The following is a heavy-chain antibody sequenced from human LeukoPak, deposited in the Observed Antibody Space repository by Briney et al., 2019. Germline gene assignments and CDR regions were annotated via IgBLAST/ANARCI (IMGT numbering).Heavy chain of an antibody. J-gene: IGHJ4*02. CDR1: GDSISSSNYY. CDR2: MLYSGNT. D-gene: IGHD5-12*01. V-gene: IGHV4-39*01. Sequence: PSETLSLTCIVSGDSISSSNYYWGWIRQPPGEGLEWIGSMLYSGNTYYNPSLKSRGAIYADTSKNELSLRVNSVTAADAAVYFCARHRPYGGYDDWGQGTLVTVSS. CDR3: ARHRPYGGYDD.